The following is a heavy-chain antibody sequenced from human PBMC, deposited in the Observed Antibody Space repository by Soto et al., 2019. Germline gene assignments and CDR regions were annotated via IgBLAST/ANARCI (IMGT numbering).Heavy chain of an antibody. V-gene: IGHV4-34*01. CDR2: INHSGST. CDR3: ARSGMIRSFRY. D-gene: IGHD3-22*01. Sequence: SETLSLTCAVYGGSFSGYYWSWIRQPPGKGLEWIGEINHSGSTNYNPSLKSRVTISVDTSKNQFSLKLSSVTAADTAVYYCARSGMIRSFRYWGQGTLVTVSS. CDR1: GGSFSGYY. J-gene: IGHJ4*02.